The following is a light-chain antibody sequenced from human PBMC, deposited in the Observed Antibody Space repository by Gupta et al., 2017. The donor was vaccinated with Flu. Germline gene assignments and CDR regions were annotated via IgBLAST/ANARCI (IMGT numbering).Light chain of an antibody. J-gene: IGKJ4*01. CDR3: QQYYSYPLT. Sequence: IRMTQSPSSFSASTGDRVTITCRASQGISSYLAWYQQKPGKAPKLLIYAASTLQSGVPSRFSGSGSGTDFTLTISCLQSEDFATYYCQQYYSYPLTFGGGTKVEIK. CDR2: AAS. V-gene: IGKV1-8*01. CDR1: QGISSY.